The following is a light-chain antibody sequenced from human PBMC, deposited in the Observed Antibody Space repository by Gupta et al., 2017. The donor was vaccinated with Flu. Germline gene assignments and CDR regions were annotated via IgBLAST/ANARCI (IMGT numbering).Light chain of an antibody. J-gene: IGKJ4*01. CDR3: QQYYSYPLT. Sequence: IRMTQSPSSFSASTGDRVTITCRASQGISSYLAWYQQKPGKAPKLLIYAASTLQSGVPSRFSGSGSGTDFTLTISCLQSEDFATYYCQQYYSYPLTFGGGTKVEIK. CDR2: AAS. V-gene: IGKV1-8*01. CDR1: QGISSY.